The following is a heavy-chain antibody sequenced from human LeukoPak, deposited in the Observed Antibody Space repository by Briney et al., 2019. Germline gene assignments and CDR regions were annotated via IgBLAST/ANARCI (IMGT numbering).Heavy chain of an antibody. V-gene: IGHV3-30*02. D-gene: IGHD3-3*01. Sequence: GGSLRLSCAASGFTFSSYGMHWVRQAPGKGMEGVAFIRYDGSNKYYADSVKGRFTISRDNSKNRMYLQMNSLRAEDTAVYYCAKDLPDFWSGYSGGEDYWGQGTLVTVSS. CDR2: IRYDGSNK. CDR1: GFTFSSYG. J-gene: IGHJ4*02. CDR3: AKDLPDFWSGYSGGEDY.